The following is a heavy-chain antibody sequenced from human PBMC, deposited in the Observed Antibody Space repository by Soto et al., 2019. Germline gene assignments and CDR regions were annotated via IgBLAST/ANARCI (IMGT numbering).Heavy chain of an antibody. CDR3: ARAAEYDSVWGSYRADWFDR. CDR2: ISGSGYI. Sequence: EVQLVESGGGLVKPGGSLRLSCAASGFTFSSYSMNWVRQAPGKGLEWVSSISGSGYIYYADSVKGRFTISRDNAKNSLYLQMNSLRAEDAAVYYCARAAEYDSVWGSYRADWFDRWGQGTLVTVSS. J-gene: IGHJ5*02. V-gene: IGHV3-21*01. CDR1: GFTFSSYS. D-gene: IGHD3-16*02.